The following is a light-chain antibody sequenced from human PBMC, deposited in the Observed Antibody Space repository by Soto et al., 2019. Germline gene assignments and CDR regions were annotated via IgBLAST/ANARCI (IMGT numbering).Light chain of an antibody. CDR3: QQYDNWPPT. CDR1: QSVRSN. J-gene: IGKJ5*01. Sequence: EIVMTQSPATMSVSPGERATLSCRASQSVRSNLAWYQQKPGQAPRLLIYGASTRATDIPARFSGSGSGTEFTLTISSLQSEDFAVYYCQQYDNWPPTFGQGTRLEI. CDR2: GAS. V-gene: IGKV3-15*01.